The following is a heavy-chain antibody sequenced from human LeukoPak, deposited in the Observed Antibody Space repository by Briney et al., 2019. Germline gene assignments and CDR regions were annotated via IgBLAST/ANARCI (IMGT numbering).Heavy chain of an antibody. CDR3: ARVRLDTVMGFDY. J-gene: IGHJ4*02. V-gene: IGHV3-74*01. CDR2: INSDGSST. Sequence: GGSLRLFCAASGFTYSNYWMYWVRQAPGKGLVWVSHINSDGSSTTYADSVKGRFTISRDNAKNTLYLQMNSLRAEDTAVYYCARVRLDTVMGFDYWGQGTLVTVSS. D-gene: IGHD5-18*01. CDR1: GFTYSNYW.